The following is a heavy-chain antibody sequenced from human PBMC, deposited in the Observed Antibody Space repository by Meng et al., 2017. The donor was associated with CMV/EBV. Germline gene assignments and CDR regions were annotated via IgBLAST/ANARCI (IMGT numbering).Heavy chain of an antibody. CDR3: ARITFQTNIATPGAFDI. CDR2: IDWDDDK. V-gene: IGHV2-70*20. Sequence: SGPTLVKPTQTLTLTCTFSGFSLSTSGMCVSWVRQPPGKALEWLALIDWDDDKYYSTSLKTRLTISKDTSKNQVVLTMTNMDPVDTATYYCARITFQTNIATPGAFDIWGQGTMVTVSS. CDR1: GFSLSTSGMC. D-gene: IGHD3-16*01. J-gene: IGHJ3*02.